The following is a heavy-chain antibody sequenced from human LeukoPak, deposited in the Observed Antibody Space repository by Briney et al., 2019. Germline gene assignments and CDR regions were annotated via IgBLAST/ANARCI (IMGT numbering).Heavy chain of an antibody. Sequence: GGSLRLSCAASGFTFRNNAMHWVRQAPGKGLQWVAVISYDGSTKYYVDSVKGRFTISRDNSKNTLYVQTNSLRTEDTAVYYCARDHDSSGYYYPIGGWFDPWGQGTLVTVSS. CDR3: ARDHDSSGYYYPIGGWFDP. D-gene: IGHD3-22*01. CDR2: ISYDGSTK. J-gene: IGHJ5*02. V-gene: IGHV3-30*04. CDR1: GFTFRNNA.